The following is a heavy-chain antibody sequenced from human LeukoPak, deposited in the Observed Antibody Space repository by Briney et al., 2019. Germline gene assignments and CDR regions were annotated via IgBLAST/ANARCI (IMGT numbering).Heavy chain of an antibody. CDR1: GYTFTSYA. D-gene: IGHD1-1*01. V-gene: IGHV7-4-1*02. CDR3: ASKYNWNDLDAFDI. Sequence: ASVNVSCKASGYTFTSYAMNWVRQAPGQGLEWMGWINTNTGNPTYAQGFTGRFVFSLDTSVSTAYLQISSLKAEDTAVYYCASKYNWNDLDAFDIWGQGTMVTVSS. J-gene: IGHJ3*02. CDR2: INTNTGNP.